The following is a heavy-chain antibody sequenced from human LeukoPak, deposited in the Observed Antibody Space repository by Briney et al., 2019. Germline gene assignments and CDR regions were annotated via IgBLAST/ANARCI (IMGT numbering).Heavy chain of an antibody. CDR1: GYSISSGHY. Sequence: SETLSLTCTVSGYSISSGHYWGWIRQPPGKGLEWIGSIYHSGNTYYNASLKSQVSISIDTSKNQFSLKLTSVTAADTAVYYCARQTGSGLFILPGGQGTLVTVSS. D-gene: IGHD3/OR15-3a*01. CDR3: ARQTGSGLFILP. V-gene: IGHV4-38-2*02. J-gene: IGHJ4*02. CDR2: IYHSGNT.